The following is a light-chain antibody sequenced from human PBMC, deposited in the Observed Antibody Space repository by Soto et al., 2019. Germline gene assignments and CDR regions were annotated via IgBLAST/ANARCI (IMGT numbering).Light chain of an antibody. J-gene: IGKJ5*01. CDR1: QSVNSY. Sequence: SPATLSLSPGERATLSCRASQSVNSYLAWYQQKPGQAPRLLIYDASNRATGIPARFSGSGSGTDFTLTISSLEPEDFAVYYCRQRSNWPPITFGQGTRLEIK. CDR2: DAS. V-gene: IGKV3-11*01. CDR3: RQRSNWPPIT.